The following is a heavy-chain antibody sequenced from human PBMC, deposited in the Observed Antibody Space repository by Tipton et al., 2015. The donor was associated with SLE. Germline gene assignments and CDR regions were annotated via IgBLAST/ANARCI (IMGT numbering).Heavy chain of an antibody. Sequence: TLSLTCTVSGGSISSSSYYWSWIRQPPGKGLEWIGYIYYSGSTYYNPSLKSRVTISVDTSKNQFSLKLSSVTAADTAVYYCARAGGSYCDYWGQGTLVTVSS. D-gene: IGHD1-26*01. V-gene: IGHV4-61*05. CDR1: GGSISSSSYY. J-gene: IGHJ4*02. CDR3: ARAGGSYCDY. CDR2: IYYSGST.